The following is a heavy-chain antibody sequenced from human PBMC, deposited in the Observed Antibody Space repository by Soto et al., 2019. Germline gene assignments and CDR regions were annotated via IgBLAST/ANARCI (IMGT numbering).Heavy chain of an antibody. CDR1: GGSFSGYY. CDR3: ARGSGGYSYVNVRYYMDV. V-gene: IGHV4-34*01. CDR2: INHSGST. Sequence: SETLSLTCAVYGGSFSGYYWSWIRQPPGKGLEWIGEINHSGSTNYNPSLKSRVTISVDTSKNQFSLKLSSVTAADTAVYYCARGSGGYSYVNVRYYMDVWGKGTTVTVSS. D-gene: IGHD5-18*01. J-gene: IGHJ6*03.